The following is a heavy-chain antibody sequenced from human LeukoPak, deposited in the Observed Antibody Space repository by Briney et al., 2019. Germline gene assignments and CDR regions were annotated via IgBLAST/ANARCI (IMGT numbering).Heavy chain of an antibody. D-gene: IGHD5-18*01. J-gene: IGHJ6*04. V-gene: IGHV4-59*01. CDR3: ARDEGYSYGLPYYYGMDV. Sequence: PSETLSLTCTVSGGSISSYYWSWIRQPPGKGLEWIGYIYYSGSTNYNPSLKSRVTISVDTSKNQFSLKLSSVTAADTAVYYCARDEGYSYGLPYYYGMDVWGKGTTVTVSS. CDR2: IYYSGST. CDR1: GGSISSYY.